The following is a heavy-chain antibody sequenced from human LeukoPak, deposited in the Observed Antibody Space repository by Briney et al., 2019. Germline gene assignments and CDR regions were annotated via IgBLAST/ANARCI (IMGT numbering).Heavy chain of an antibody. V-gene: IGHV3-74*01. D-gene: IGHD3-10*01. J-gene: IGHJ4*02. CDR3: ATLGSYFDY. CDR2: ISSDGSST. Sequence: GGSLRLSCAASGFTFSSYWMHWVRQAPGKGLVWVPRISSDGSSTNYADSVKGRFTVSRDNAENTLYLQMNSLRAEDTAVYYCATLGSYFDYWGQGTLVTVSP. CDR1: GFTFSSYW.